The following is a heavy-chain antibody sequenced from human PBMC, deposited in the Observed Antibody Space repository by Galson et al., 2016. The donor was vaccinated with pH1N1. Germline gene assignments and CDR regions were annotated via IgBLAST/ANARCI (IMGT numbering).Heavy chain of an antibody. Sequence: SLRLSCATSGFPFYIYWMSWIRQAPGTGLAWVATISRDGLQTYYVDSVRGRFTISRDNARKTIYLQMDSLIVDDTALFYCVRYVTGPSYDYLGQGALVTRSS. CDR2: ISRDGLQT. J-gene: IGHJ4*02. CDR3: VRYVTGPSYDY. CDR1: GFPFYIYW. V-gene: IGHV3-7*01. D-gene: IGHD3-10*02.